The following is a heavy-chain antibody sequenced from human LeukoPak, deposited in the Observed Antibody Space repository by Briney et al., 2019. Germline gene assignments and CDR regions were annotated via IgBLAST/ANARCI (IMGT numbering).Heavy chain of an antibody. CDR2: IYHSGST. Sequence: PWETLTLTCAVSGYSISSGYYWGWIRQPPGKGLEWIGSIYHSGSTYCNPSLKSRVTISVDTSKNQFSLKLSSVTAADTAVYYCARRLYIAAAGIPSPFFDYWGQGTLVTVSS. CDR3: ARRLYIAAAGIPSPFFDY. CDR1: GYSISSGYY. J-gene: IGHJ4*02. D-gene: IGHD6-13*01. V-gene: IGHV4-38-2*01.